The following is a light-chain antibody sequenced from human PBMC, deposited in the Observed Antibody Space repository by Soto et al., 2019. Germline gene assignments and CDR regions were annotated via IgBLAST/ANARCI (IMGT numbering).Light chain of an antibody. J-gene: IGKJ1*01. CDR1: QTISSW. CDR3: LQHNSYPRT. CDR2: AAS. V-gene: IGKV1-17*01. Sequence: IQMPQSPSTLSGSVGDRVTITCRARQTISSWLAWYQQKPGKAPKRLIYAASSLQSGVPSRFSGSGFGTEFTLTISSLQPEDFATYYCLQHNSYPRTFGQGTKVDIK.